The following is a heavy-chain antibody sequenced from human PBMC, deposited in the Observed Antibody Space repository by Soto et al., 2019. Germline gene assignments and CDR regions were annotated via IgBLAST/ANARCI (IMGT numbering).Heavy chain of an antibody. J-gene: IGHJ4*02. D-gene: IGHD1-26*01. CDR1: GGSISSYY. V-gene: IGHV4-59*01. Sequence: QVQLQESGPGLVKPSETLSLTCTVSGGSISSYYWSWIRQPPGKGLEWIGYIYYSGSTNYNPSLKSRVSISVDTSKNQFSLKLSSVTAPDTAVYYCARRYGGNFDYWGQGTLVTVSS. CDR3: ARRYGGNFDY. CDR2: IYYSGST.